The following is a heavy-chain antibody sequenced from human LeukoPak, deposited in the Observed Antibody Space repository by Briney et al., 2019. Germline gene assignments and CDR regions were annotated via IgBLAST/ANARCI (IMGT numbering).Heavy chain of an antibody. D-gene: IGHD6-19*01. CDR1: GGTFSSYA. Sequence: SVKVSCKASGGTFSSYAISWVRQAPGQGLEWMGGIIPIFGTANYAQKLQGRITMTTDTSTSTAYMELRSLRSDDTAVYYCARGGYSSGWSGVFDYWGQGTLVTVSS. CDR2: IIPIFGTA. J-gene: IGHJ4*02. V-gene: IGHV1-69*05. CDR3: ARGGYSSGWSGVFDY.